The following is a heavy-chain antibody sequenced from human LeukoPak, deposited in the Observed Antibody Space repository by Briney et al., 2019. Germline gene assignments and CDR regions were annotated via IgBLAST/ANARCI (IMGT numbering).Heavy chain of an antibody. CDR2: IYHSGST. CDR3: TRGGGGASSPYYYYGMDV. J-gene: IGHJ6*02. CDR1: GGSISSGGYS. Sequence: SQTLSLTCAVSGGSISSGGYSWSWLRQPPGTGLEWIVYIYHSGSTYYNPSLKPLVTISVDRSKNQFSLKLSSVTAADTAVYFCTRGGGGASSPYYYYGMDVWGQGTTVTVSS. D-gene: IGHD2-15*01. V-gene: IGHV4-30-2*01.